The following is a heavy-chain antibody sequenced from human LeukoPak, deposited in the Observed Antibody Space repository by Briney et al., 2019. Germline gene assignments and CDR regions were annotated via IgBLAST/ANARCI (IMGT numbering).Heavy chain of an antibody. CDR2: IKTDGSEK. CDR1: GFTFSNYW. D-gene: IGHD1-26*01. V-gene: IGHV3-7*01. Sequence: PGGSLRLSCEGSGFTFSNYWMGWVRQAPGKGLQWVANIKTDGSEKYYVDSVKGRFTISRDNAKNSLYLQMNSLRAEDTAVYYCARDRFKWQLLDAFDIWGQGTMVTVSS. J-gene: IGHJ3*02. CDR3: ARDRFKWQLLDAFDI.